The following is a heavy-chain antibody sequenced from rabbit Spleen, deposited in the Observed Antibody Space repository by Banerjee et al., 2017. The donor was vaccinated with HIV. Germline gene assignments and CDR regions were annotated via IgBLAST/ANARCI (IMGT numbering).Heavy chain of an antibody. D-gene: IGHD1-1*01. J-gene: IGHJ4*01. Sequence: QSLEESGGDLVKPGASLTLTCTASGFTISNSYWICWVRQAPGKGLEWIACIYADSSSFTYYATWAKGRFTISKTSSTTVTLQMTSLTAADTATYFCARDLVGVIGWNFYLWGQGTLVTVS. CDR1: GFTISNSYW. CDR2: IYADSSSFT. CDR3: ARDLVGVIGWNFYL. V-gene: IGHV1S40*01.